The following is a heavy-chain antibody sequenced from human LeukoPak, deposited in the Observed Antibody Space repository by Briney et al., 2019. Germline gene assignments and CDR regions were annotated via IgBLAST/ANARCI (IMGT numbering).Heavy chain of an antibody. CDR3: ARDRYVSDHYYFDY. V-gene: IGHV4-61*01. D-gene: IGHD5-12*01. J-gene: IGHJ4*02. CDR2: INHSGST. Sequence: SETLSLTCTVSGGSVSSGSYYWSWIRQPPGKGLEWIGEINHSGSTNYNPSLKSRVTISVDTSKNQFSLKLSSVTAADTAVYYCARDRYVSDHYYFDYWGQGTLVTVSS. CDR1: GGSVSSGSYY.